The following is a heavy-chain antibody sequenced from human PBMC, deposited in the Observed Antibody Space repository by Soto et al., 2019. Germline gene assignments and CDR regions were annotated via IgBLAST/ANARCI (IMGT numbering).Heavy chain of an antibody. CDR1: GYTFSNFW. V-gene: IGHV5-51*01. Sequence: PGESLKISCQRSGYTFSNFWVGWVRQLPGQGLEWMGIIYPGDHETRYSPSFHGKVTISAEKSINTAYLQWNSLEASDSAFYCCARSPRRSPYFDHWGQGALVTVSS. J-gene: IGHJ4*02. CDR3: ARSPRRSPYFDH. D-gene: IGHD6-13*01. CDR2: IYPGDHET.